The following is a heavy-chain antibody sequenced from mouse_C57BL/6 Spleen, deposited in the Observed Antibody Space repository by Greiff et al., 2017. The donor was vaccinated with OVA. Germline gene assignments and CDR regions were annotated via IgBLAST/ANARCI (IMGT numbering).Heavy chain of an antibody. CDR2: IYPGDGDT. V-gene: IGHV1-82*01. J-gene: IGHJ3*01. CDR3: ARSQTAQATAWFAY. D-gene: IGHD3-2*02. CDR1: GYAFSSSW. Sequence: QVQLQQSGPELVKPGASVKISCKASGYAFSSSWMNWVKQRPGKGLEWIGRIYPGDGDTNYNGKFKGKATMTADTSSSPAYMQLSSLTSADSAVYYCARSQTAQATAWFAYWGQGTLVTVSA.